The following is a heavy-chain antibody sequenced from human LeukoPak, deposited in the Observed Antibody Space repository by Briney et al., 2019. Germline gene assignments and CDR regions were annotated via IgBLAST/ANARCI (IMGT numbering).Heavy chain of an antibody. V-gene: IGHV1-18*01. CDR2: ISDHNGNP. CDR3: ARDSVLGAPYTGH. J-gene: IGHJ4*02. Sequence: GASVKVSCKASGYIFSNYGISWARQAPGQGLEWMGWISDHNGNPNYAQKFEGRVTMTTDTSTSTAYMELTSLTSDDTAVYYCARDSVLGAPYTGHWGQGTLVTVSS. CDR1: GYIFSNYG. D-gene: IGHD1-1*01.